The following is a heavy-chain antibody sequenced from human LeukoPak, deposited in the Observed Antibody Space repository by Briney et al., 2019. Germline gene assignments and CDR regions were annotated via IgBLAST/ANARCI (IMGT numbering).Heavy chain of an antibody. V-gene: IGHV3-53*01. CDR2: IHSDGTT. CDR1: EFSVSHNY. J-gene: IGHJ4*02. D-gene: IGHD6-13*01. Sequence: GGSLRLSCAASEFSVSHNYMSWVRQAPGKGLEWVSVIHSDGTTHYADSVKGRFTISRDNSKNTLYLQMNSLRVEDTAMYYCARETGYSTSWYAYYFDYWGQGTLVTVSS. CDR3: ARETGYSTSWYAYYFDY.